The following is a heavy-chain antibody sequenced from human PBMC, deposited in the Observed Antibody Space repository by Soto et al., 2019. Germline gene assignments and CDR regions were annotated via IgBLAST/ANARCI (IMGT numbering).Heavy chain of an antibody. Sequence: EVQLVESGGGLVQPGGSLRLSCAASGFTFNSYSMNWVRQAPGKGLEWVSYISSSSSTIYYADSVKGRFTISRDNAKNSQYLQMNRLRDEDTAVYYCARAGYYGSGILLWVEGTLVTVSS. V-gene: IGHV3-48*02. CDR1: GFTFNSYS. CDR2: ISSSSSTI. CDR3: ARAGYYGSGILL. J-gene: IGHJ4*02. D-gene: IGHD3-10*01.